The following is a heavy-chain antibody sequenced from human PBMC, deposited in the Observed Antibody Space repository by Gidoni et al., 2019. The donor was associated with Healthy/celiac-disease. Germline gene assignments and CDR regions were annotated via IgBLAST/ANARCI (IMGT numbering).Heavy chain of an antibody. Sequence: EVQLVESGGGLVQPGGSLRLSCAASGFTFSRYWLHCVRQAPGKGLVWVSRINSDGRSTSYADSVKGRFTISRDNAKNTLYLQMNSLRAEETAVYYCARDSRGYCGGDCYSTGEVDAFDIWGQGTMVTVSS. CDR3: ARDSRGYCGGDCYSTGEVDAFDI. J-gene: IGHJ3*02. D-gene: IGHD2-21*02. CDR1: GFTFSRYW. CDR2: INSDGRST. V-gene: IGHV3-74*01.